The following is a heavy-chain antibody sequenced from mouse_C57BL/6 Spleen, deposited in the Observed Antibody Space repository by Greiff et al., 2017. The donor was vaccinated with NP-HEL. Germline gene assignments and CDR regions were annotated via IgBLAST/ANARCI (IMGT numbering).Heavy chain of an antibody. J-gene: IGHJ4*01. CDR2: IYPGSGNT. D-gene: IGHD2-4*01. CDR1: GYTFTDYY. V-gene: IGHV1-76*01. CDR3: ARGDYGSMYY. Sequence: QVHVKQSGAELVRPGASVKLSCKASGYTFTDYYINWVKQRPGQGLEWIARIYPGSGNTYYNEKFKGKATLTAEKSSSTAYMQLSSLTSEDSAVYFCARGDYGSMYYWGQGTSVTVSS.